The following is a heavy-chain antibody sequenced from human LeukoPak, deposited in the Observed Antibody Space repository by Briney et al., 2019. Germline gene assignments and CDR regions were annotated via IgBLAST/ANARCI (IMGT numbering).Heavy chain of an antibody. V-gene: IGHV3-11*04. CDR2: ISSSGSTI. D-gene: IGHD3-22*01. J-gene: IGHJ3*02. CDR3: ARWDYYDSSGLDAFDI. Sequence: LSLTCAVYGGSFSGYYWSWIRQAPGKVLEWVSYISSSGSTIYYADSVKGRFTISRDNAKNSLYLQMNSLRAEDTAVYYCARWDYYDSSGLDAFDIWGQGTMVTVSS. CDR1: GGSFSGYY.